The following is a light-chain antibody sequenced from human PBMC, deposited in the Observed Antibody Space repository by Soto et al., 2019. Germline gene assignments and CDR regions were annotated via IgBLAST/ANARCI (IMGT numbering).Light chain of an antibody. V-gene: IGKV3-11*01. CDR2: DAS. Sequence: EIVLTQSPATLSLSPGERATLSCRASQSVSTYLAWYQQKPGRAPRLLIYDASNRATGIPARFSGRGSGTDFTLTISSLEPEDFAVYYCQQRYNWPPWTFGQGTKVEIK. CDR1: QSVSTY. J-gene: IGKJ1*01. CDR3: QQRYNWPPWT.